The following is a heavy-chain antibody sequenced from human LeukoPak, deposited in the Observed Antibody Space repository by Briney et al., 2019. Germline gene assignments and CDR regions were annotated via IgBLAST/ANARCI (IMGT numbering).Heavy chain of an antibody. J-gene: IGHJ6*02. Sequence: PSETLSLTCAVYGGSFSGDYWSWIRQPPGKGLEWIGEINHSGSTNYNPSLKSRVTISVDTSKNQFSLKLSSVTAADTAVYYCARGGGIMTNYYYYGMDVWGQGTTVTVSS. V-gene: IGHV4-34*01. CDR1: GGSFSGDY. CDR3: ARGGGIMTNYYYYGMDV. CDR2: INHSGST. D-gene: IGHD3-16*01.